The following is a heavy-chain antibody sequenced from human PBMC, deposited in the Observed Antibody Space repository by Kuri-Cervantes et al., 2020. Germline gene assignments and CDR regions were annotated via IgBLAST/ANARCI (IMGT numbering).Heavy chain of an antibody. J-gene: IGHJ6*02. V-gene: IGHV1-8*02. D-gene: IGHD6-19*01. Sequence: ASVKVSCKASGYTFTSSGINWVRQATGQGLEWMGWMNPNSGNTGYAQKFQGRVTMTRNTSISTAYMELSSLRSEDTAVYYCARDSSGWENYYYYGMDVWGQGTTVTVSS. CDR1: GYTFTSSG. CDR3: ARDSSGWENYYYYGMDV. CDR2: MNPNSGNT.